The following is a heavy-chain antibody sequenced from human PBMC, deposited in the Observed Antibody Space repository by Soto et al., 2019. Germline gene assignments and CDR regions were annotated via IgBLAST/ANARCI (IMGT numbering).Heavy chain of an antibody. J-gene: IGHJ5*01. CDR2: ISPSSGKI. CDR3: ASALGFSGGGQT. Sequence: QAQLVQSGPEVKKPGASVNISCKPSGYTFTTSGISWVPQAPGQGLEWMGWISPSSGKIDYAQKIQGRVAMTTDTTTNTAYLAFRRMLSDDTAVYYGASALGFSGGGQTWGHGTLVTVSS. CDR1: GYTFTTSG. D-gene: IGHD6-19*01. V-gene: IGHV1-18*01.